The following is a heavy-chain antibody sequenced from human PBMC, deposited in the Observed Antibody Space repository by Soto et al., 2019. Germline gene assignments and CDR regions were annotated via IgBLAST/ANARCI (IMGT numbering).Heavy chain of an antibody. CDR1: GFTFSSYA. J-gene: IGHJ1*01. CDR3: ATPYYFNH. V-gene: IGHV3-21*06. Sequence: PGGSLRLSCAASGFTFSSYAMNWVRQAPGKGLEWVSSFSGFGISSYYTDSVKGRFTISRDNARNSLYLQIDSLGVEDTAVYYCATPYYFNHWGPGTLVTVPQ. D-gene: IGHD3-16*01. CDR2: FSGFGISS.